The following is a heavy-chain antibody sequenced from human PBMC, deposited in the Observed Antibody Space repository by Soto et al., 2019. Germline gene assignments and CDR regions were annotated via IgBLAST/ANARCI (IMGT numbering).Heavy chain of an antibody. V-gene: IGHV3-9*01. CDR2: ISWNSGSI. J-gene: IGHJ4*02. CDR1: GFTFDDYA. CDR3: AKNLDPSWYPLATDY. D-gene: IGHD6-13*01. Sequence: EVQLVESGGGLVQPGRSLRLSCAASGFTFDDYAMHWVRQAPGKGLEWVSGISWNSGSIGYADSVKGRFTISRDNAKNSLYLQMNSLRPEDTALYYCAKNLDPSWYPLATDYWGQGTLVTVSS.